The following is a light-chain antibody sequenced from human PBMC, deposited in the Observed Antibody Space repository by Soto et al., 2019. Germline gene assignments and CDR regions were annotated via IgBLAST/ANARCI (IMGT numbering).Light chain of an antibody. J-gene: IGKJ1*01. V-gene: IGKV3-15*01. CDR3: QHYNTWPRT. CDR2: GAS. CDR1: QSVSSN. Sequence: EIVMTQSPATLSVSPGERATLSCRASQSVSSNLAWYQQKPGQAPRLLIYGASPRATGIPARFSGSGSGTEFTLTISSLQSEDFAVYYFQHYNTWPRTFGQGTNVEIK.